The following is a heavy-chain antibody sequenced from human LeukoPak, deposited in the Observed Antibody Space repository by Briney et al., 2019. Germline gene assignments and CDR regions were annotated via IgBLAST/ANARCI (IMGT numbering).Heavy chain of an antibody. CDR3: ASSTVTTSYYFDN. CDR2: SNPSGSST. V-gene: IGHV1-46*01. Sequence: ASVKVSCKASGYTFSNYYIHWVRQAPGQGLEWMRVSNPSGSSTTYAQNFQGRVTMTRDTSTSTVYMELSSLRSEDTAVYYCASSTVTTSYYFDNWGQGTLVTVSS. J-gene: IGHJ4*02. CDR1: GYTFSNYY. D-gene: IGHD4-17*01.